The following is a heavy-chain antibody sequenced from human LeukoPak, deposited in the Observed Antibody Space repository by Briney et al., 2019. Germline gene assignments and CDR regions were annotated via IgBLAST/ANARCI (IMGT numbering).Heavy chain of an antibody. CDR2: INPNSGGT. J-gene: IGHJ4*02. D-gene: IGHD3-22*01. Sequence: ASVKVSCKASGYTFTGYYMHWVRQAPGQGLEWMRWINPNSGGTNYAQKFQGRVTMTRDTSISTAYMELSRLRSDDTAVYYCARYYYDSSGYYYPFDYWGQGTLVTVSS. V-gene: IGHV1-2*02. CDR3: ARYYYDSSGYYYPFDY. CDR1: GYTFTGYY.